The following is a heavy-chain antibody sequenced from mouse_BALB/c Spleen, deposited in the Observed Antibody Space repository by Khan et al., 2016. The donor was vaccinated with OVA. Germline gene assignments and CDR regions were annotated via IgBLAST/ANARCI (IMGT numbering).Heavy chain of an antibody. Sequence: QVQLQQSGAELAKPGASVKMSCKASGYTFTTYWMHWVKQRPGQGLEWIGYINPTSGYTDYNEKFKDRATLSADKSSSTAYMQLSSLSSEDSADYYCTRDRIDYWGQGTTVTVSS. J-gene: IGHJ2*01. V-gene: IGHV1-7*01. CDR2: INPTSGYT. CDR3: TRDRIDY. CDR1: GYTFTTYW.